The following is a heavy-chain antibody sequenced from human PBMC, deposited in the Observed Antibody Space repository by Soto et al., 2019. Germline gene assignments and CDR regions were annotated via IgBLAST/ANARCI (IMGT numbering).Heavy chain of an antibody. CDR1: GFTFSSYS. D-gene: IGHD4-17*01. CDR2: ISSSSTI. Sequence: PGGSLRLSCAASGFTFSSYSMNWVRQAPGKGLEWVSYISSSSTIYYADSVKGRFTISRDNAKNSLYLQMNSLRDEDTAVYYCARSPDYGGNRYYYYYYGMDVWGQGTTVTVSS. J-gene: IGHJ6*02. V-gene: IGHV3-48*02. CDR3: ARSPDYGGNRYYYYYYGMDV.